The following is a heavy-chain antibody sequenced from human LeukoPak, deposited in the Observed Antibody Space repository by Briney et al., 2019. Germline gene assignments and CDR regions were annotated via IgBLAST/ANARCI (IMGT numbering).Heavy chain of an antibody. CDR1: GGSISSSSYY. Sequence: SETLSLTCTVSGGSISSSSYYWGWIRQPPGKGLEWIGSIYYSGSTYYNPSLKSRVTISVDTSKNQFSLKLSSVTAADTAVHYCARAYSGYDYYWGQGTLVTVSS. CDR3: ARAYSGYDYY. CDR2: IYYSGST. J-gene: IGHJ4*02. D-gene: IGHD5-12*01. V-gene: IGHV4-39*01.